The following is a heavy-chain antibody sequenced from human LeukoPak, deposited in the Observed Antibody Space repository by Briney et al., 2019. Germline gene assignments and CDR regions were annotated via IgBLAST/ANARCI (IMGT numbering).Heavy chain of an antibody. D-gene: IGHD6-19*01. CDR1: GGSISSYY. CDR3: ARTGDSGWYRWFDP. J-gene: IGHJ5*02. V-gene: IGHV4-59*01. Sequence: SETLSLTCTVSGGSISSYYWSWNRQPPGKGLEWIGYIYYSGSTTYNSSLKSRVTISVDTSKNQFSLKLSSVTAADTAVYYCARTGDSGWYRWFDPWGQGTLVTVSS. CDR2: IYYSGST.